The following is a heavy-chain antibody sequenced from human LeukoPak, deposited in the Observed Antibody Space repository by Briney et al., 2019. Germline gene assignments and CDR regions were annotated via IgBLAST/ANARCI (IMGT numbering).Heavy chain of an antibody. CDR3: AIVEAAAGNYYYYGMDV. J-gene: IGHJ6*04. Sequence: PSETLSLTCTVSGGSISSYYWSWIRQPPGKGLEWIGYIYYSGSTNYNPSLKSRVTISVGTSKNQFSLKLSSVTAADTAVYYCAIVEAAAGNYYYYGMDVWGKGTTVTVSS. D-gene: IGHD6-13*01. CDR2: IYYSGST. V-gene: IGHV4-59*01. CDR1: GGSISSYY.